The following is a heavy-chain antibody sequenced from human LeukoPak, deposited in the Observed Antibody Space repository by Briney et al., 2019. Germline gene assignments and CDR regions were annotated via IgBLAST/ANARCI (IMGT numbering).Heavy chain of an antibody. D-gene: IGHD2-8*02. V-gene: IGHV3-21*01. Sequence: GGSLRLSCAASGLTFTSYSMNWVRQAPGKGLEWVASISNDSRYIYYSDSVKGRFTISRDNAENTVYLQTNSLRVEDTAMYYCASLSGVWDTGDKKWFDPWGQGTLVTVSS. CDR1: GLTFTSYS. CDR3: ASLSGVWDTGDKKWFDP. CDR2: ISNDSRYI. J-gene: IGHJ5*02.